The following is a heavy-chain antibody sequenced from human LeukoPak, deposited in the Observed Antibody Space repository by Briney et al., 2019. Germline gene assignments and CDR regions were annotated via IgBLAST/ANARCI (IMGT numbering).Heavy chain of an antibody. V-gene: IGHV4-4*07. CDR1: GFSISSYY. D-gene: IGHD2-2*01. J-gene: IGHJ4*02. Sequence: WETLSLTCAASGFSISSYYWSWIRQAPGKGLEWIGRIYTNGSTNYNPSLKSRVTMSVDTSKNQFSLKLSSVTAADTAVYYCARDLSLGSCSSTSCYGYWGQGTLVTVSS. CDR3: ARDLSLGSCSSTSCYGY. CDR2: IYTNGST.